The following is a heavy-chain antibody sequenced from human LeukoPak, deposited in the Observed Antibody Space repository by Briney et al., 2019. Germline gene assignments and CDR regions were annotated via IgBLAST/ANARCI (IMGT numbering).Heavy chain of an antibody. CDR2: IKKDGSEK. CDR3: ARVPSRTRAASHYYGMDV. J-gene: IGHJ6*02. V-gene: IGHV3-7*01. CDR1: GFTFSSYW. D-gene: IGHD2-15*01. Sequence: GGSLRLSGAASGFTFSSYWMSWVRQAPGKGLEWVAKIKKDGSEKYYVDSVKGRFTISRDNAKNSLYLQMNSLRAEDTAVYYCARVPSRTRAASHYYGMDVWGQGTTVTVSS.